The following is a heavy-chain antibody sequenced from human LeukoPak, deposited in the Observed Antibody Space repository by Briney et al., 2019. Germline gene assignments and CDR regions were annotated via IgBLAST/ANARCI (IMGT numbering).Heavy chain of an antibody. V-gene: IGHV4-4*02. D-gene: IGHD1-26*01. J-gene: IGHJ4*02. CDR2: IYHSGST. CDR1: GDSISSGNW. CDR3: ARGENVFDY. Sequence: SSETLSLTCAVSGDSISSGNWWSWVRQPPGKGLEWIGQIYHSGSTNYNPSLKSRVTISVDKSKNQFSLKLTSVTAADTAVYYCARGENVFDYWGQGTLVTVSS.